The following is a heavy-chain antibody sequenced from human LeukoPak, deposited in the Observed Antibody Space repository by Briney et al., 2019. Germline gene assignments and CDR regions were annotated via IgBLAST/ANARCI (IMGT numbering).Heavy chain of an antibody. V-gene: IGHV3-21*01. Sequence: GGSLRLSCAASGFTFSTYSMTWVRQAPGKGLEWVSSISSSSTYIYYADSVTGRFTISRDNAENSLYLQMNSLRAEDTAVYYCARAPSGSPYYFDSWGQGTLVTVSS. CDR2: ISSSSTYI. J-gene: IGHJ4*02. D-gene: IGHD3-10*01. CDR3: ARAPSGSPYYFDS. CDR1: GFTFSTYS.